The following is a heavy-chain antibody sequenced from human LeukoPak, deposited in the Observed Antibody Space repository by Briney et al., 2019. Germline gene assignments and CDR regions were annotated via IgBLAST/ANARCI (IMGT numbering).Heavy chain of an antibody. V-gene: IGHV3-48*03. CDR2: ISSSGSTI. D-gene: IGHD3-10*02. J-gene: IGHJ6*04. CDR3: AELGITMIGGV. Sequence: GGSLRPSCEASGFTFSTFAMIWVRQPPGKGLEWVSYISSSGSTIYYADSVKGRFTISRDNAKNSLYLQMNSLRAEDTAVYYCAELGITMIGGVWGKGTTVTISS. CDR1: GFTFSTFA.